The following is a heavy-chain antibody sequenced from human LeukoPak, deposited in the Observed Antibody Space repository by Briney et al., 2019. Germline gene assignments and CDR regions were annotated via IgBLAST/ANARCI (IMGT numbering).Heavy chain of an antibody. CDR2: IYYSGST. D-gene: IGHD6-13*01. CDR1: GGSISSGGYY. CDR3: ARARIDSSSCPLDY. V-gene: IGHV4-31*03. J-gene: IGHJ4*02. Sequence: SETLSLTCTVSGGSISSGGYYWSWIRQHPGKGLEWIGYIYYSGSTYYNPSLKSRVTISVDTSKNQFSLKLGSVTAADTAVYYCARARIDSSSCPLDYWGQGTLVTVSS.